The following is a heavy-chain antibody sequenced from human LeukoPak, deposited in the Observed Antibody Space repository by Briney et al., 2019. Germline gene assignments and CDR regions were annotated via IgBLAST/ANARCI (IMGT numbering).Heavy chain of an antibody. Sequence: SETLSLTCTVSSGSISSSTYYWAWIRQPPGKGLEWIGTIYYSGSTYYNPSLKSRVTISVDASKNHFSLKLSSVTAADTAVYYCAKHDSPRDWFDPWGQGTLVTVSS. D-gene: IGHD4-11*01. J-gene: IGHJ5*02. V-gene: IGHV4-39*01. CDR3: AKHDSPRDWFDP. CDR2: IYYSGST. CDR1: SGSISSSTYY.